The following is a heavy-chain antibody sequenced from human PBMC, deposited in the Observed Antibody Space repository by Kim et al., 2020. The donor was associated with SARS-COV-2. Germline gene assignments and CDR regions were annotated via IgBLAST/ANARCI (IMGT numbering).Heavy chain of an antibody. CDR3: ARYFEYSSSQDYYGMDV. CDR2: IIPIFGTA. Sequence: SVKVSCKASGGTFSSYAISWVRQAPGQGLEWMGGIIPIFGTANYAQKFQGRVTITADESTSTAYMELSSLRSEDTAVYYCARYFEYSSSQDYYGMDVWGQGTTVTVSS. V-gene: IGHV1-69*13. CDR1: GGTFSSYA. D-gene: IGHD6-6*01. J-gene: IGHJ6*02.